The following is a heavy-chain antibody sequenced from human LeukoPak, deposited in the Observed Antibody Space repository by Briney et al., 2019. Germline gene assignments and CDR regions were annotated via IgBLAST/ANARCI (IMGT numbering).Heavy chain of an antibody. D-gene: IGHD6-6*01. J-gene: IGHJ6*02. CDR2: INPNSGGT. CDR1: GSTFTGYY. CDR3: ARAYSSSGYYYYGMDV. Sequence: ASVKVSCKASGSTFTGYYMHWVRQAPGQGLEWMGWINPNSGGTNYAQKFQGRVTMTRDTSISTAYMELSRLRSDDTAVYYCARAYSSSGYYYYGMDVWGQGTTVTVSS. V-gene: IGHV1-2*02.